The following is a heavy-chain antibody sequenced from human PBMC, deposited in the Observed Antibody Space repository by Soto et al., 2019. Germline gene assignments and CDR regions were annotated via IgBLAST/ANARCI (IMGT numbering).Heavy chain of an antibody. CDR2: ISTYNGNT. Sequence: QVQLVQSGTEVKKPGASVKVSCKASGYTFTSYGISWVRQAPGQGLEWMGWISTYNGNTNYAQKFQGRVTMTTDTSKSTAYMELRSLRSDDTAIYYCARERGGTNSYYGMDVWGQGTTVPVSS. CDR3: ARERGGTNSYYGMDV. CDR1: GYTFTSYG. J-gene: IGHJ6*02. D-gene: IGHD2-15*01. V-gene: IGHV1-18*01.